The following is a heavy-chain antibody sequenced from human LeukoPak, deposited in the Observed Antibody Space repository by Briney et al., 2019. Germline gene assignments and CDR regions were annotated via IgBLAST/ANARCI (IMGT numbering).Heavy chain of an antibody. V-gene: IGHV4-34*01. CDR1: GGSFSGYY. CDR2: INHSGST. CDR3: ARVAAAASRIYYYYGMDV. Sequence: SETLSLTCAVYGGSFSGYYWSWIRQPPGKGLEWIGEINHSGSTNYNPSLKSRVTISVDTSKNQFSLKLSSVTAADTAVYYCARVAAAASRIYYYYGMDVWAKGPRSPSP. D-gene: IGHD6-13*01. J-gene: IGHJ6*02.